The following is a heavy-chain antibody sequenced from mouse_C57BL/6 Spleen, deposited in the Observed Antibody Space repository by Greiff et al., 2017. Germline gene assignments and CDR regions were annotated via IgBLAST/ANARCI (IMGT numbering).Heavy chain of an antibody. Sequence: VQLQQSGAELVRPGASVTLSCKASGYTFTDYAMHWVKQTPVHGLEWIGAIDPETGGTAYNQKFKGKAILTADKSSSTAYMELRSLTSEDSAVYYCTRFYYGSSYYAMDYWGQGTSVTVSS. CDR1: GYTFTDYA. D-gene: IGHD1-1*01. CDR2: IDPETGGT. V-gene: IGHV1-15*01. J-gene: IGHJ4*01. CDR3: TRFYYGSSYYAMDY.